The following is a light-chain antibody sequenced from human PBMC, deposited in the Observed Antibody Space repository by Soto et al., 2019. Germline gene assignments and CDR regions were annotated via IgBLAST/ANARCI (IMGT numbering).Light chain of an antibody. CDR1: QSVSSSY. CDR2: GAS. CDR3: QQYGSSLPRGTI. V-gene: IGKV3-20*01. Sequence: EIVLTQSPGTLSLSPGERATLSCRASQSVSSSYLAWYQQKPGQAPRLLIYGASSRATGIPDRFSGSGSGTGFTLTISRLEPEDFAVYYCQQYGSSLPRGTIFGQGTRLEIK. J-gene: IGKJ5*01.